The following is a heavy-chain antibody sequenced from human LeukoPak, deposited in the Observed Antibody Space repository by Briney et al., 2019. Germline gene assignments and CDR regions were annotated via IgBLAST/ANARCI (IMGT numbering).Heavy chain of an antibody. V-gene: IGHV1-18*01. CDR3: ARTRYQLPHYYYYMDV. CDR1: GYTFTSYG. D-gene: IGHD2-2*01. Sequence: ASVKVSCKASGYTFTSYGISWVRQALGQGLECMGWISAYNGNTNYAQKLQGRVTMTTDTSTSTAYMELRSLRSDDTAVYYCARTRYQLPHYYYYMDVWGKGTTVTVSS. CDR2: ISAYNGNT. J-gene: IGHJ6*03.